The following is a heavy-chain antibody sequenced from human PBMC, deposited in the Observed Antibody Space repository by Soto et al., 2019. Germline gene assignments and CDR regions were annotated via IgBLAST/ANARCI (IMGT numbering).Heavy chain of an antibody. V-gene: IGHV3-33*01. D-gene: IGHD4-4*01. CDR1: GFPFSSYG. CDR2: VWYDESSK. Sequence: QVQLVESGGGVVQPGRSLRLSCAASGFPFSSYGIHWVRQAPGKGLEWVAVVWYDESSKYYVDSVKGRFTLSRDNSKNTLYLQMNCLRAEDTAVYYCARTTHDYINFGGGFDSWGQGTLVTVSS. J-gene: IGHJ4*02. CDR3: ARTTHDYINFGGGFDS.